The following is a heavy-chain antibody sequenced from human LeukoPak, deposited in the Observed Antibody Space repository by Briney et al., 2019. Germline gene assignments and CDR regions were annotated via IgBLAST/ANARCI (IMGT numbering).Heavy chain of an antibody. CDR3: ATHPGDYWFGYLQL. D-gene: IGHD3-10*01. V-gene: IGHV3-7*01. Sequence: AGGSLRLSCAASGFTFSSYWMTWVRQAPGKGLEWVAQIKQDGSDKYYVDSVKGRFTVSRDNAKNSLYLQMNSLRAEDTAVYYCATHPGDYWFGYLQLWGQGTLVTVSS. J-gene: IGHJ4*02. CDR1: GFTFSSYW. CDR2: IKQDGSDK.